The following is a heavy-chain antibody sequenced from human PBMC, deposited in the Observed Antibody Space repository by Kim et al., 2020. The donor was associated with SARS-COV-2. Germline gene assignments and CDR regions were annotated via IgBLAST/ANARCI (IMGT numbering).Heavy chain of an antibody. CDR3: ARQGAPRTDFYMDV. V-gene: IGHV4-39*01. D-gene: IGHD2-2*01. Sequence: SETLSLTCTVSGGSISSRSNYWGWLRQSPEKGLEYIGSIYYSGVTNYKPSLESRVSISVDTSQNQLSLKLNSVTAADTAVYSCARQGAPRTDFYMDVCG. J-gene: IGHJ6*03. CDR1: GGSISSRSNY. CDR2: IYYSGVT.